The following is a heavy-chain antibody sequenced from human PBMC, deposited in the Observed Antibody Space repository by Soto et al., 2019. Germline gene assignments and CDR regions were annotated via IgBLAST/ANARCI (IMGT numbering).Heavy chain of an antibody. CDR1: GFTFTSYD. CDR3: ARVSSRGCSGYGCFALHSWFDP. V-gene: IGHV1-8*01. Sequence: QVQLVQSGAEVKTPGASVKVSCKASGFTFTSYDINWVRQATGQGLEWVGWMNPNSGNTGYAQKFKGRVNRTRTTSIGTAYMELSSLRSEDTAIYSCARVSSRGCSGYGCFALHSWFDPWGQGTLVTVSS. J-gene: IGHJ5*02. D-gene: IGHD2-15*01. CDR2: MNPNSGNT.